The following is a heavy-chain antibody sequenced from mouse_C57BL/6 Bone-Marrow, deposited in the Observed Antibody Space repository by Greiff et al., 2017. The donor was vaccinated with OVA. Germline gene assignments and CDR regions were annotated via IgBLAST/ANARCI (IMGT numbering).Heavy chain of an antibody. Sequence: EVKLMESGGGLVQPGGSLSLSCAASGFTFTDYYMSWVRQPPGKALEWLGFIRNKANGYTTEYSASVKGRFTISRDNSQSILYLQMKALIAEDSATYSCAIYPRYYYGSRWSYFDYWGQGTTLTVSS. D-gene: IGHD1-1*01. J-gene: IGHJ2*01. CDR2: IRNKANGYTT. CDR3: AIYPRYYYGSRWSYFDY. CDR1: GFTFTDYY. V-gene: IGHV7-3*01.